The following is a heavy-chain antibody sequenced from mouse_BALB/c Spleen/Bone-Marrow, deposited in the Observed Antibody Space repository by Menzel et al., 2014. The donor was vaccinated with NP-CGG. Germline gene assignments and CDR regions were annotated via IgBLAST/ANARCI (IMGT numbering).Heavy chain of an antibody. J-gene: IGHJ3*01. CDR1: GYTFTSYW. D-gene: IGHD2-14*01. CDR3: ARDYRYDGFAY. CDR2: IYPSTGYT. V-gene: IGHV1-7*01. Sequence: QVQLQHSGAELAKPGASVKMSCKASGYTFTSYWMPWVKLPTGQFLAFLGYIYPSTGYTEYNQKFKDKATLTADKSSSTAYMQLSSLTSEDSAVYYCARDYRYDGFAYWGQGTLVTVSA.